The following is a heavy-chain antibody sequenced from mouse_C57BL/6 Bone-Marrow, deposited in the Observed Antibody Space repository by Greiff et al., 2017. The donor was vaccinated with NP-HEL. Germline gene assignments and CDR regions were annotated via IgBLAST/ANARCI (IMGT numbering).Heavy chain of an antibody. J-gene: IGHJ2*01. CDR1: GFNIKDDY. Sequence: EVKLMESGAELVRPGASVKLSCTASGFNIKDDYMHWVKQRPEQGLEWIGWIDPENGDTEYASKFQGKATITADTSSNTAYLQLSSLTSEDTAVYYCTTVEGGYGWGQGTTLTVSS. V-gene: IGHV14-4*01. CDR2: IDPENGDT. D-gene: IGHD2-2*01. CDR3: TTVEGGYG.